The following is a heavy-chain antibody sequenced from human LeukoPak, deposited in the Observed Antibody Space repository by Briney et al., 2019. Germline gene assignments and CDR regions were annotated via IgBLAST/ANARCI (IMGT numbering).Heavy chain of an antibody. CDR1: GGSISSYY. J-gene: IGHJ4*02. Sequence: SETLSLTCTVSGGSISSYYWSWIRQPPGKGLEWIGYIYYSGSTNYNPSLKSRVTISVDTSKNQFSLKLSSVTAADTAVYYCARHPPQYYDYVWGSYRQFYYFDYWGQGTLVTVSS. CDR3: ARHPPQYYDYVWGSYRQFYYFDY. V-gene: IGHV4-59*08. CDR2: IYYSGST. D-gene: IGHD3-16*02.